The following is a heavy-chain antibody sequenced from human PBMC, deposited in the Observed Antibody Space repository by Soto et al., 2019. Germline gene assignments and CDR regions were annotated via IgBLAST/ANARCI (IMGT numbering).Heavy chain of an antibody. Sequence: QLQLQESGSGLVKPSQTLSLTYAVSGGSISSGGYSWSWIRQPPGKGLEWIGYIYHSGSTYYNPSLKSRVTISVDRSKNQFSLKLSSVTAADTAVYYCARSPPNLWGFDYWGQGTLVTVSS. CDR2: IYHSGST. D-gene: IGHD3-10*01. V-gene: IGHV4-30-2*01. J-gene: IGHJ4*02. CDR1: GGSISSGGYS. CDR3: ARSPPNLWGFDY.